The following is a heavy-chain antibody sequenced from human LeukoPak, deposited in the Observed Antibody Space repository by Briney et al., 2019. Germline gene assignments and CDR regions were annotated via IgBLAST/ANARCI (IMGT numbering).Heavy chain of an antibody. V-gene: IGHV4-39*02. D-gene: IGHD2-2*01. CDR3: ATEDVVVPTAAQRPLDY. CDR2: IYYSGST. CDR1: GGSIRNSNYF. Sequence: SETLSLTCTVSGGSIRNSNYFWGWIRQPPGKGLEWIGSIYYSGSTYYNPSLKSRVTISIDTSKNEFSLKLSSVTGADTAVYYCATEDVVVPTAAQRPLDYWGQGTLVTVSS. J-gene: IGHJ4*02.